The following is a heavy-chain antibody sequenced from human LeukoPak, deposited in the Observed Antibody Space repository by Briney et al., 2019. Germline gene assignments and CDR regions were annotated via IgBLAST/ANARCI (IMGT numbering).Heavy chain of an antibody. Sequence: PWGTLSLTCIVSGGSISSNNYYWGWVRQPPGKGLEWIGSIYYSGSTYYNPSLKSRVTISVDTSKNQFSLKLSSVTATDTAVYYCATRIAVAGNYFDYWGQGNLVTVSS. D-gene: IGHD6-19*01. V-gene: IGHV4-39*01. CDR1: GGSISSNNYY. J-gene: IGHJ4*02. CDR3: ATRIAVAGNYFDY. CDR2: IYYSGST.